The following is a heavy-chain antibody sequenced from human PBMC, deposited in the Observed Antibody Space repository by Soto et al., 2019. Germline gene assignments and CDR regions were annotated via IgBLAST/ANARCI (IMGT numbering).Heavy chain of an antibody. CDR3: AKTVNPYNRNHVENMYYGLDV. Sequence: GGSLRLSCAASGFTFSSYTMDWVRQAPGKGLEWVAVISYDGANKYYADSGKGRFTISRDNSKDTLFLQMNGLRAEDTAIYYCAKTVNPYNRNHVENMYYGLDVWGQGTTVTVSS. J-gene: IGHJ6*02. CDR1: GFTFSSYT. D-gene: IGHD1-20*01. CDR2: ISYDGANK. V-gene: IGHV3-30-3*01.